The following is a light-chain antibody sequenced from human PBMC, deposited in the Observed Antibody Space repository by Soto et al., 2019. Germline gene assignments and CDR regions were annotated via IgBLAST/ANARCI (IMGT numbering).Light chain of an antibody. V-gene: IGKV3-11*01. CDR2: GAS. Sequence: EIVLTQSPATLSLSPGERATLSCRASQSVSSYLAWYQQKPGQAPRLLIYGASKRATGIPARFSGSGSGTDFTLTISSLEPEDFAVYYCQQRSNWPLITFGQGTRPEIK. CDR1: QSVSSY. CDR3: QQRSNWPLIT. J-gene: IGKJ5*01.